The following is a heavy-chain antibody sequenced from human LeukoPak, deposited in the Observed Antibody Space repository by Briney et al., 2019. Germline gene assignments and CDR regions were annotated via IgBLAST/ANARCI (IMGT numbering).Heavy chain of an antibody. CDR1: GFTFSNYW. CDR2: IKQDGSEK. D-gene: IGHD3-16*01. CDR3: ARDLGDAAVGYFDY. Sequence: GGSLRLSCAVSGFTFSNYWMNWVRQAPGKELEWVANIKQDGSEKYYVDSVKGRFTMSRDNAKNSVYLQMNSLRAEDTAVYYCARDLGDAAVGYFDYWGQGTLVTVSS. V-gene: IGHV3-7*01. J-gene: IGHJ4*02.